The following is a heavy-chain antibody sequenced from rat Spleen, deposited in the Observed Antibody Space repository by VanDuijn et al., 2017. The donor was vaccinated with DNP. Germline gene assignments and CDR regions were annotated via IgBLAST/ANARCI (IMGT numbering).Heavy chain of an antibody. D-gene: IGHD1-4*01. CDR3: ARWPGYNPPYAMDA. Sequence: EVQLQESGSGLVKPSQSLSLTCSVTGYSITSSYRWNWIRKFPGNKLEWMGSVNSAGSTNYNPSLKSRISITRDISKNQLFLQVNSVTTEDTATYYCARWPGYNPPYAMDAWGQGTSVTVSS. V-gene: IGHV3-3*01. CDR2: VNSAGST. J-gene: IGHJ4*01. CDR1: GYSITSSYR.